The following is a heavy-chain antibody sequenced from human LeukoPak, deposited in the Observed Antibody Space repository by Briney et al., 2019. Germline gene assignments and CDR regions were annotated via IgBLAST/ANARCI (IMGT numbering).Heavy chain of an antibody. CDR1: GFTFSSYW. J-gene: IGHJ4*02. CDR2: IRQDGSET. D-gene: IGHD5-24*01. CDR3: AKSGYNRFDY. Sequence: GGSLRLSCAASGFTFSSYWMSWVRQAPGKGLEWVANIRQDGSETYYVDSLKGRFTISRDNSKNTLYLQMNSLIAEDTAVYYCAKSGYNRFDYWGQGTRVTVSS. V-gene: IGHV3-7*03.